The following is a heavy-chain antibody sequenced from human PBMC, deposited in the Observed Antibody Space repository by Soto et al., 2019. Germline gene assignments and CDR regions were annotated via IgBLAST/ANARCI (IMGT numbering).Heavy chain of an antibody. Sequence: SETLSLTCAVYGGSFSGYYWSWIRQPPGKGLEWIGEINHSGSTNYNPSLKSRVTISVDTSKNQFSLKLSSVTAADTAVYYCARGNFVVVPAAIGKSGMDVGGQGTRVTVSS. CDR3: ARGNFVVVPAAIGKSGMDV. CDR1: GGSFSGYY. CDR2: INHSGST. V-gene: IGHV4-34*01. D-gene: IGHD2-2*01. J-gene: IGHJ6*02.